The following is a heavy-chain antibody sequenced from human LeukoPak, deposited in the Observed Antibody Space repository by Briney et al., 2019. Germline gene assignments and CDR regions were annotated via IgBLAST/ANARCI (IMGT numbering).Heavy chain of an antibody. CDR1: GLTFSTSG. V-gene: IGHV3-21*06. CDR2: IGPTGSDR. J-gene: IGHJ4*02. Sequence: VGSLRLSCTASGLTFSTSGFNWVRQAPGKGLEWVASIGPTGSDRYHADSLKGRFTISRDNANNFLYLQMNSLRAEDTAVYYCATETNGRHYDYWGQGTLLTVS. CDR3: ATETNGRHYDY. D-gene: IGHD1-14*01.